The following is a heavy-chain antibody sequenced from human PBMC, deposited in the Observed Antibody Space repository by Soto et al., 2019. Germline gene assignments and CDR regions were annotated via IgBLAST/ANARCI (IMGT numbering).Heavy chain of an antibody. CDR1: AFTFSDYA. CDR3: AKGPTATTTRADY. V-gene: IGHV3-23*01. CDR2: ITAGGNT. J-gene: IGHJ4*02. Sequence: SLRLSCAASAFTFSDYAMNWVRQAPGKGLEWVSQITAGGNTYYADSVKGRFTISRDNSKNTLYLQMNSLRAEDTAVYYCAKGPTATTTRADYWGQGILVTVSS. D-gene: IGHD1-1*01.